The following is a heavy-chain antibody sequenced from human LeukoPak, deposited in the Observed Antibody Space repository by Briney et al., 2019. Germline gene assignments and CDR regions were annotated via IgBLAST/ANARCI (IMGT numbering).Heavy chain of an antibody. V-gene: IGHV1-18*01. CDR2: IGVFNGNR. CDR3: GRDWDWHVQF. D-gene: IGHD1-26*01. J-gene: IGHJ4*02. Sequence: ASVKVSCKTSGYTFSRYGFSWVRQAPGQGLEWIGWIGVFNGNRNYAKSVQGRITLTADTSTNTTYMELRSLTSDDTAVYFCGRDWDWHVQFWGQGTLITVSS. CDR1: GYTFSRYG.